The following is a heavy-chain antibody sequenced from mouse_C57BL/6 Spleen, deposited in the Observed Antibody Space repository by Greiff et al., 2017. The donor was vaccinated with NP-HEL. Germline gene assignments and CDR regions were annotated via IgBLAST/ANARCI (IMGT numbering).Heavy chain of an antibody. D-gene: IGHD1-1*01. CDR3: AGGGYGSSYWFAY. Sequence: EVKLVESGGGLVKPGGSLKLSCAASGFTFSSYAMSWVRQTPEKRLEWVATISDGGSYTYYPDNVKGRFTIYRDNAKNNLYLQMSHLKSEDTAMYYCAGGGYGSSYWFAYWGQGTLVTVSA. CDR2: ISDGGSYT. V-gene: IGHV5-4*03. J-gene: IGHJ3*01. CDR1: GFTFSSYA.